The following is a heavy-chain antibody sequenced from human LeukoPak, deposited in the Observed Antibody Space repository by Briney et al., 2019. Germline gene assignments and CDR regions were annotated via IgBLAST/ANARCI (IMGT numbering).Heavy chain of an antibody. V-gene: IGHV1-2*02. D-gene: IGHD2-15*01. J-gene: IGHJ4*02. CDR1: GYTFTGYY. CDR2: INPNSGGT. CDR3: ARCSGGSCYAYYFDY. Sequence: GASVKVSCKASGYTFTGYYVHWVRQAPGQGLEWMGWINPNSGGTNYAQKLQGRVTMTTDTSTSTAYMELRSLRSDDTAVYYCARCSGGSCYAYYFDYWGQGTLVTVSS.